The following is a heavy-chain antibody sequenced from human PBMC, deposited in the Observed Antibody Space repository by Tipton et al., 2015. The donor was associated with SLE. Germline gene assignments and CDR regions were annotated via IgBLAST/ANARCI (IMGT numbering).Heavy chain of an antibody. D-gene: IGHD6-13*01. CDR2: IYSGGTT. CDR1: GFTFSSYE. Sequence: SLRLSCAASGFTFSSYEMNWVRQAPGKGLEWVSVIYSGGTTYYADSVKGRFTISRGNSKNTLYLQMNSLRAEDTAVYYCARDPRAGAAGGTGAFDIWGQGTMVTVSS. J-gene: IGHJ3*02. V-gene: IGHV3-53*01. CDR3: ARDPRAGAAGGTGAFDI.